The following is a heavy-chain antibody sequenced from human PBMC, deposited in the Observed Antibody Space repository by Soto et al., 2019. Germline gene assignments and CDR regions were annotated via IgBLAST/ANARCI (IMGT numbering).Heavy chain of an antibody. V-gene: IGHV3-30*18. Sequence: PGGSLRLSXAASGSTFSSHGMHWARQAPGKGLEWVAVISYDGSNKYYADSVKGRFTISRDSSKNTMYLQRNSRTAEDTAAYYCANAVRTYCNHYGIEVWRQGSTVTVCS. CDR2: ISYDGSNK. CDR3: ANAVRTYCNHYGIEV. J-gene: IGHJ6*02. CDR1: GSTFSSHG.